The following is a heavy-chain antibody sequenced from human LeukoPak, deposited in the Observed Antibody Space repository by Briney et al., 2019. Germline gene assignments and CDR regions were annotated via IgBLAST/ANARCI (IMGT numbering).Heavy chain of an antibody. J-gene: IGHJ5*02. V-gene: IGHV3-23*01. CDR2: ISGSGGST. D-gene: IGHD3-22*01. CDR3: AKGGTYYYDSSGYYYEPTINT. Sequence: PGGSLRLSCAASGFTFSSYAMSWVRQAPGKGLEWVSAISGSGGSTYYADSVKGRFTISRDNSKNTLYLQMNSLRAGDTAVYYCAKGGTYYYDSSGYYYEPTINTWGQGTLVTVSS. CDR1: GFTFSSYA.